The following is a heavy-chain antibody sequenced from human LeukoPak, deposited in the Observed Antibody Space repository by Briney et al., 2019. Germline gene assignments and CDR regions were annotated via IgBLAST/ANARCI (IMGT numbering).Heavy chain of an antibody. V-gene: IGHV4-61*02. CDR3: ARGAGWIAVAGTASGVDY. J-gene: IGHJ4*02. CDR1: GGSISSGSYY. CDR2: IYTSGST. Sequence: SETLSLTCTVSGGSISSGSYYWSWIRQPAGKGLEWIGRIYTSGSTNCNPSLKSRVTISVDTSKNQFSLKLSSVTAADTAVYYCARGAGWIAVAGTASGVDYWGQGTLVTVSS. D-gene: IGHD6-19*01.